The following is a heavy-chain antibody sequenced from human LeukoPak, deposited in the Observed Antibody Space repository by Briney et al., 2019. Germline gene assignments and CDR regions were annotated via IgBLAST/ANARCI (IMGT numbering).Heavy chain of an antibody. Sequence: GGSLRLSCAASGFTFNNYAMTWVRQAPGKGLEWVSDISGSGGGTYNADSVKGRFTISRDNSKNTLYLQMNSLRAEDTAVYYCAREHCGGDCYRYFFDYWGQGTLVTVSS. V-gene: IGHV3-23*01. J-gene: IGHJ4*02. CDR2: ISGSGGGT. CDR3: AREHCGGDCYRYFFDY. CDR1: GFTFNNYA. D-gene: IGHD2-21*02.